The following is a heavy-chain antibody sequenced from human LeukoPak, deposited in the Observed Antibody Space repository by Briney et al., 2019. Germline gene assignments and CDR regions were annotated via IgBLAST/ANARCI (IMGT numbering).Heavy chain of an antibody. CDR3: ARAGSLRYFDL. J-gene: IGHJ2*01. V-gene: IGHV4-59*01. CDR2: IYYSGST. CDR1: GGSISSYY. Sequence: SETLSLTCTVSGGSISSYYWSWIRQPPGKGLEWIGYIYYSGSTNYNPSLKSRVTISVDTSKNQFSLKLSSVTAADTAVYYCARAGSLRYFDLWGRGTLVTVSS.